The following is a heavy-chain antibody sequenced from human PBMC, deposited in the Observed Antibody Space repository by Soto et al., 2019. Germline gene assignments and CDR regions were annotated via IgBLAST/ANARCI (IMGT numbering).Heavy chain of an antibody. CDR1: GYTFTSYG. CDR3: ARDLITTIVVVPIPAFPWDY. J-gene: IGHJ4*02. CDR2: ISAYNGNT. D-gene: IGHD3-22*01. Sequence: GASVKVSCKASGYTFTSYGISWVRQAPGQGLEWMGWISAYNGNTNYAQKLQGRVTVTTDTSTSTAYMELRSLRSDDTAVYYCARDLITTIVVVPIPAFPWDYWGQGTLVTVSS. V-gene: IGHV1-18*01.